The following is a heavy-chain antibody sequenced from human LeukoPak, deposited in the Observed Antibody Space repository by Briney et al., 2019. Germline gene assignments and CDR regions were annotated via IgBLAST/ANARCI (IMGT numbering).Heavy chain of an antibody. J-gene: IGHJ5*02. CDR1: GYIFADYA. Sequence: ASVRVSCKASGYIFADYAIHWVRQAPGQSLEWIGWINCGNGDTIFSQKFQDRLTITRNTSATTAYMELNSLRSEDTAVYYCASLWFGELAPFDPWGQGTLVTVSS. D-gene: IGHD3-10*01. CDR2: INCGNGDT. CDR3: ASLWFGELAPFDP. V-gene: IGHV1-3*01.